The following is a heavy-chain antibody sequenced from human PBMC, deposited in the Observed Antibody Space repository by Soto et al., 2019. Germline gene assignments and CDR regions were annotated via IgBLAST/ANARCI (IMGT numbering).Heavy chain of an antibody. Sequence: ASVKVSCKASGYTFTSYYMHWVRQAPGQGLEWMGIINPSGGSTSYAQKFQGRVAMTRDTSTSTVYMELSSLRSEDTAVYYCARLGGSIAARPFIPYYYYGMDVWGQGTTVTVSS. CDR1: GYTFTSYY. J-gene: IGHJ6*02. D-gene: IGHD6-6*01. V-gene: IGHV1-46*01. CDR3: ARLGGSIAARPFIPYYYYGMDV. CDR2: INPSGGST.